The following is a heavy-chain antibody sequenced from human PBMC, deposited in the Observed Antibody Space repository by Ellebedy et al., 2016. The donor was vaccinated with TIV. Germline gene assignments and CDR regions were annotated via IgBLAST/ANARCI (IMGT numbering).Heavy chain of an antibody. Sequence: GESLKISCAASGFTFSSYWMSWVRQAPGKGLEWVANIKQDEGEKYYVGSVKGRFTVSRDNAENSLYLQMNSLRADDSAVYYCARAGRPLDYWGQGTLVTVSS. CDR2: IKQDEGEK. V-gene: IGHV3-7*04. CDR3: ARAGRPLDY. J-gene: IGHJ4*02. D-gene: IGHD3-10*01. CDR1: GFTFSSYW.